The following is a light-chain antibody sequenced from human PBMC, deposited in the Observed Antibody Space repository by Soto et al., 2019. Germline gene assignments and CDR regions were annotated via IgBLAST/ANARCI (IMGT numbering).Light chain of an antibody. CDR2: SAS. CDR3: QQSYNTPLT. Sequence: DIQMTQSPSSLSASVGDTVTIICRASQSISSYLSWYQHKPGKAPKLLISSASSLQSGVPSRFSGSGSGTDLTLTISSLRPEDFATYYCQQSYNTPLTFGGGTKLEIK. J-gene: IGKJ4*01. V-gene: IGKV1-39*01. CDR1: QSISSY.